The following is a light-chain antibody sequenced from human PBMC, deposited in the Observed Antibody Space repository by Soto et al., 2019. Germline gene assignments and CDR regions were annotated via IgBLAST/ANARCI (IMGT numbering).Light chain of an antibody. Sequence: EIVLTQSPATLSLSPGERATLSCRASQRVSSYLAWYQQKPGQAPRLLIYDASNRATGIPARFSGSGSGTDFTLTINSLEPEDSAVYYCQQRSNWPSITFGQGTRLEIK. CDR2: DAS. CDR3: QQRSNWPSIT. V-gene: IGKV3-11*01. J-gene: IGKJ5*01. CDR1: QRVSSY.